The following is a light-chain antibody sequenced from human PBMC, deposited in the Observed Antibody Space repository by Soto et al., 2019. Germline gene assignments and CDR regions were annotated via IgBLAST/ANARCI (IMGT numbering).Light chain of an antibody. CDR1: SSDVGGYNY. CDR2: DVS. J-gene: IGLJ1*01. V-gene: IGLV2-14*01. Sequence: QTVLTQPASVSRSPGQSITISCTETSSDVGGYNYVSWYQQHPGKAPKFMIYDVSNRPSGVSNRFSGSKSGNTASLTISGLQAEDEADYYCSSYTTSNTRQIVFGTGTKVTVL. CDR3: SSYTTSNTRQIV.